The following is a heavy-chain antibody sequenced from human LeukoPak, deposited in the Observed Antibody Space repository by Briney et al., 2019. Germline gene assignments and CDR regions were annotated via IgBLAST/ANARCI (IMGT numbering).Heavy chain of an antibody. CDR2: IYHSGST. J-gene: IGHJ4*02. D-gene: IGHD3-10*01. CDR3: ARIGGFCGFGELCLDY. Sequence: SETLSLTCTVSGGSISSSSYYWGWIRQPPGKGLEWIGSIYHSGSTYYNPSLKSRVTISVDTSKNQFSLKLSSVTAADTAVYYCARIGGFCGFGELCLDYWGQGTLVTVSS. V-gene: IGHV4-39*07. CDR1: GGSISSSSYY.